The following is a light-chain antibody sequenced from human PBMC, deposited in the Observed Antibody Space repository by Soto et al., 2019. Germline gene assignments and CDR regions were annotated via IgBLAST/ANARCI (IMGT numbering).Light chain of an antibody. CDR3: QQYNNWPYT. J-gene: IGKJ2*01. CDR2: GAS. CDR1: QSVSSN. V-gene: IGKV3-15*01. Sequence: ERVMTQSPATLSVSPGERATLSCRASQSVSSNLAWYQQKPGQAPRLLIYGASTRATGIPARFSGSGSGTEFTLTISSLQSEDFAVYHCQQYNNWPYTFGQGTKVDIK.